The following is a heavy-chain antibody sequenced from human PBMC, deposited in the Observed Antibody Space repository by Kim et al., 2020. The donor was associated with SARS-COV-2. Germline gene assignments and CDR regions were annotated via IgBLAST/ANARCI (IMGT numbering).Heavy chain of an antibody. D-gene: IGHD5-12*01. CDR2: IEQDGTEK. V-gene: IGHV3-7*01. CDR1: GFTFSAYW. Sequence: GGSLRLSCTASGFTFSAYWMNWVRQAPGKGLEWVANIEQDGTEKNYMDSVRGRFTISRDKSKNSLYLQMNSLRAEDTAIYYCVAGVEWLPDFWGQGTLVTVSS. J-gene: IGHJ4*02. CDR3: VAGVEWLPDF.